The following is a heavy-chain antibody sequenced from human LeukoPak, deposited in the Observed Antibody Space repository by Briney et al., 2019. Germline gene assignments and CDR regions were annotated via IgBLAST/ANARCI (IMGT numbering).Heavy chain of an antibody. CDR2: INHSGST. V-gene: IGHV4-39*01. CDR3: ARNRYYYGSGNYGVPNWFDP. Sequence: PSETLSLTCTVSGGSISSSSYYWGWIRQPPGKGLEWIGEINHSGSTNYNPSLKSRVTISVDTSKNQFSLRLSSVTAADTAVYYCARNRYYYGSGNYGVPNWFDPWGQGTLVTVSS. CDR1: GGSISSSSYY. D-gene: IGHD3-10*01. J-gene: IGHJ5*02.